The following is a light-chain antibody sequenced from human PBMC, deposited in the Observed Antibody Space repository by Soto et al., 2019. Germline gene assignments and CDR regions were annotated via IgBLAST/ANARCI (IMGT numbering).Light chain of an antibody. CDR2: GAS. Sequence: EIVLTQSPGTLSLSPGERATLSCRASQSVSSSYLAWYQQKPGRAPRLLIYGASSRATGIPNRFSGSGSGIDFTLTISRLEPEDFAVYYCQQYGSSPPRYTFGQGNKLEIK. V-gene: IGKV3-20*01. CDR1: QSVSSSY. CDR3: QQYGSSPPRYT. J-gene: IGKJ2*01.